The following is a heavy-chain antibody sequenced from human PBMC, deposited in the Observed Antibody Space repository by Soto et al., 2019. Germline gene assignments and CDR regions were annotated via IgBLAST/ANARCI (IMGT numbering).Heavy chain of an antibody. CDR3: ARENPDTAMALDY. J-gene: IGHJ4*02. V-gene: IGHV5-10-1*01. CDR2: IDPSDSYT. Sequence: PGESLKISCKGSGYSFTSYWISWVRQMPGKGLEWMGRIDPSDSYTNYSPSFQGHVTISADKSISTAYLQWSSLKASDTAMYYCARENPDTAMALDYWGQGTLVTVSS. CDR1: GYSFTSYW. D-gene: IGHD5-18*01.